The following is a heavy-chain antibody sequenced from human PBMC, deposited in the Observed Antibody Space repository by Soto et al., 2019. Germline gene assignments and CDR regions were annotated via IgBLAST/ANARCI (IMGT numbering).Heavy chain of an antibody. CDR3: AKGTRSSYYSGMDV. Sequence: EVQLVESGGGLVQPGRSLRLSCAVSGFTFDDYAMHWVRQAPGKGLEWVSGLSWNGDYTGYADSVKGRFTISRDSTKNSLYLQMTSLRAEDTALYYCAKGTRSSYYSGMDVWGQGTTVTVSS. D-gene: IGHD6-6*01. CDR2: LSWNGDYT. V-gene: IGHV3-9*01. J-gene: IGHJ6*02. CDR1: GFTFDDYA.